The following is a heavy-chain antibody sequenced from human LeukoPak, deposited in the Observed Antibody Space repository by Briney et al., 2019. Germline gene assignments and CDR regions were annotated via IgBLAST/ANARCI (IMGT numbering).Heavy chain of an antibody. Sequence: GGSLRLSCAASGFTFSSYAMHWVRQAPGKGLERVAVISYDGSNKYYADSVKGRFTISRDNSKNTLYLQMNSLRAEDTAVYYCARAMLRYYYDSSGYPDAFDIWGQRTMVTVSS. CDR3: ARAMLRYYYDSSGYPDAFDI. J-gene: IGHJ3*02. V-gene: IGHV3-30*04. D-gene: IGHD3-22*01. CDR2: ISYDGSNK. CDR1: GFTFSSYA.